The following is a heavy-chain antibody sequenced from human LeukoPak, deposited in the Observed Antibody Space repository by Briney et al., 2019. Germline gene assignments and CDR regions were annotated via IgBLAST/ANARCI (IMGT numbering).Heavy chain of an antibody. Sequence: PGGSLRLSCATSGFTFTSQALSWVRQTPGKGLEWVSSFTGSTGYLKYADSVRGRFTLSRDTSKETMYLQMNSLRADDTAIYYCAAGGGNTSNPWGQGTLVTVSS. D-gene: IGHD4-23*01. CDR2: FTGSTGYL. CDR1: GFTFTSQA. V-gene: IGHV3-23*01. CDR3: AAGGGNTSNP. J-gene: IGHJ5*02.